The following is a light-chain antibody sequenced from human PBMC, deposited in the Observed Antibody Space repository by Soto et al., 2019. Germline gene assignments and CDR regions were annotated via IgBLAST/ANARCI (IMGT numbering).Light chain of an antibody. CDR1: QSVNSH. CDR2: DAS. J-gene: IGKJ4*01. Sequence: EIVLTQSPATLSLSPGEGATLSCRASQSVNSHLAWYQQKPGQAPRLLIHDASYRAAGIPARFSGSGSGTDFTLTISGLEPEDFAVYFCQQRGNWPLTFGGGTKVEIK. V-gene: IGKV3-11*01. CDR3: QQRGNWPLT.